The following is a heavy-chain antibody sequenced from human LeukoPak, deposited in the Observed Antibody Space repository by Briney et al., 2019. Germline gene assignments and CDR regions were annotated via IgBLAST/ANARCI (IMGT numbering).Heavy chain of an antibody. CDR1: GDSISSGAYS. CDR3: ARELWFANAPGSWLDP. Sequence: SQTLSLTCVVSGDSISSGAYSWSWIRQPPGKGLEWVGYIFHTGSTFYKPSLKTRVTISVDNSKNQFSLRLSSVTAADTAVYYCARELWFANAPGSWLDPWGQGTLVTVSS. J-gene: IGHJ5*02. CDR2: IFHTGST. V-gene: IGHV4-30-2*01. D-gene: IGHD3-10*01.